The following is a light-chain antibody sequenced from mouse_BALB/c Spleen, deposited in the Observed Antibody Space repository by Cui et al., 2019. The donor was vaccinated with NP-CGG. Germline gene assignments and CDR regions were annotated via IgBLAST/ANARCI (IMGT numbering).Light chain of an antibody. CDR3: ALWYSNHWV. J-gene: IGLJ1*01. CDR2: GTN. Sequence: QAVVTQESALTTSPGETVPLTCRSSTGAVITSNYANWVQEKPDHLFTGLIVGTNNRAPGVPARFSGSLIGDKAALTITGAQTEDEAIYFCALWYSNHWVFGGGTKLTVL. CDR1: TGAVITSNY. V-gene: IGLV1*01.